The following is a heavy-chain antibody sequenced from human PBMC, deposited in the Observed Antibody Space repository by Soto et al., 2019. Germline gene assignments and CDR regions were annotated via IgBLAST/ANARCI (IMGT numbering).Heavy chain of an antibody. CDR1: GYMFISYG. CDR2: ISAYNGNT. V-gene: IGHV1-18*01. J-gene: IGHJ4*02. D-gene: IGHD3-10*01. CDR3: VRDLDGSGSYYTDY. Sequence: ASVKVSCKASGYMFISYGINWVRQAPGQGLEWMGWISAYNGNTKYAQNLQGRVTMTTDTSTSTAYMEMRSLRSDDTAVYYCVRDLDGSGSYYTDYWGPGTLVTVSS.